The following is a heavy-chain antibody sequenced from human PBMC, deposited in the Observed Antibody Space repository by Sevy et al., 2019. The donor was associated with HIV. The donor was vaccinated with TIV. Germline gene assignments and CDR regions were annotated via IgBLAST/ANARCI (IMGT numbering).Heavy chain of an antibody. CDR3: ARESRTRFTDC. D-gene: IGHD2-2*01. CDR2: ISSSGDTI. CDR1: GFTFTDYY. V-gene: IGHV3-11*01. Sequence: GGSLRLSCAASGFTFTDYYMSWIRQAPGKGLEWLSYISSSGDTIQYADSVKGRFTISRDNAKNSLSLQMNSVRAEDTAVYYCARESRTRFTDCWGQGTLVTVSS. J-gene: IGHJ4*02.